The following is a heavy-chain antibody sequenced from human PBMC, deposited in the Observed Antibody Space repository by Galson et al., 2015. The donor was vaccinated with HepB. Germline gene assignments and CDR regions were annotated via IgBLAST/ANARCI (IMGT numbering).Heavy chain of an antibody. CDR1: GFTFDDYA. V-gene: IGHV3-9*01. CDR2: ISWNSGSI. D-gene: IGHD4-17*01. Sequence: SLRLSCAASGFTFDDYAVHWVRQAPGKGLEWVSGISWNSGSIGYADSVKGRFTISRDNAKNSLYLQMNSLRAEDTALYYCAKLITYGDWKGRGWFDPWGQGTLVTVSS. CDR3: AKLITYGDWKGRGWFDP. J-gene: IGHJ5*02.